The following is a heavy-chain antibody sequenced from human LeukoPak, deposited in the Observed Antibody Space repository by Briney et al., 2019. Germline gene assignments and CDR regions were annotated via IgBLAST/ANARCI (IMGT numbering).Heavy chain of an antibody. CDR2: IYYSGST. CDR1: GGSISSSSYY. V-gene: IGHV4-39*01. Sequence: SETLSLTCTVSGGSISSSSYYWGWVRQPPGKGLEWIGSIYYSGSTYYNPSLKSRVTISVDTSKNQFSLKLSSVTAADTPVDYCRNIVVRPAAHFDYWRRGPVDTVSS. CDR3: RNIVVRPAAHFDY. D-gene: IGHD2-2*01. J-gene: IGHJ4*02.